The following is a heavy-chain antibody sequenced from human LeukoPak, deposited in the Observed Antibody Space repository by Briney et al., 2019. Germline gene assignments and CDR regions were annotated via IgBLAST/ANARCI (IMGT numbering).Heavy chain of an antibody. V-gene: IGHV3-7*01. J-gene: IGHJ4*02. D-gene: IGHD2-15*01. CDR3: ASCSGGSCYYDY. CDR1: GSTFSSYW. Sequence: GGSLRLSCAASGSTFSSYWMSWVRQAPGKGLEWLANIKQDGSEKYYVDSVKGRFTISRDNAKNSLYLQMNSLRAEDTAVYYCASCSGGSCYYDYWGQGTLVTVSS. CDR2: IKQDGSEK.